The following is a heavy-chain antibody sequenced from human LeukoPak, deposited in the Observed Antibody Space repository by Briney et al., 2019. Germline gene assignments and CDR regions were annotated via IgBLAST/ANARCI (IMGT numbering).Heavy chain of an antibody. D-gene: IGHD6-19*01. CDR1: GHTFNTYG. J-gene: IGHJ3*01. CDR2: ISPFNGNT. CDR3: ARDREQWVPLGALDL. Sequence: ASVRVSCKASGHTFNTYGISWVRQPPGQGLEWIGWISPFNGNTNYAQNVQGRATMTTDTSTTTAYMDLEGLRYDDTAVYYCARDREQWVPLGALDLWGQGTMVTVSS. V-gene: IGHV1-18*01.